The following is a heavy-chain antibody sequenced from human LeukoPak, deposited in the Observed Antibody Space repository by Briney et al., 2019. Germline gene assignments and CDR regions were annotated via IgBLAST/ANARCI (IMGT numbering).Heavy chain of an antibody. CDR1: GFTFSSYW. J-gene: IGHJ6*03. D-gene: IGHD3-10*01. V-gene: IGHV3-74*01. CDR3: ARDHRGSGSRYYYYYMDV. CDR2: INSDGSST. Sequence: GALRLSCAASGFTFSSYWMHWVRQAPGKVLVWVSRINSDGSSTSYADSVKGRFTISRDNAKNSLYLQMNSLRAEDTAVYYCARDHRGSGSRYYYYYMDVWGKGTTVTISS.